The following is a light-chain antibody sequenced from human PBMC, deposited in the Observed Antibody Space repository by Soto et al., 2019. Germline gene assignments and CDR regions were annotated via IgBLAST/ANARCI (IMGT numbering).Light chain of an antibody. CDR1: TGAVTSGYY. V-gene: IGLV7-43*01. Sequence: QTVVTQEPSLTVSPGGTVTLTCASSTGAVTSGYYPNWCQQKPGQAPRPLMYSTNIRHSWTPARFSGSLLGGKAALTLSGVQPEDEAEYYCLVFYGGAWVFGGGTKLTVL. CDR3: LVFYGGAWV. J-gene: IGLJ3*02. CDR2: STN.